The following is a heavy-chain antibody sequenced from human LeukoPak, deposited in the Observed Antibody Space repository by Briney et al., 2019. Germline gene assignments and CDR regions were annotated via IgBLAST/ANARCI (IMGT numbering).Heavy chain of an antibody. CDR1: GFTFSGYW. V-gene: IGHV3-74*01. Sequence: GGSLRLSCAASGFTFSGYWMHWVRQPPGKGLVWVSRINSDGSGTTYADSVKGRFTISRDNAKNTLYLQMNSLRGEDTAVYYCAREVDGAFDIWGQGTMVTVSS. CDR3: AREVDGAFDI. J-gene: IGHJ3*02. CDR2: INSDGSGT.